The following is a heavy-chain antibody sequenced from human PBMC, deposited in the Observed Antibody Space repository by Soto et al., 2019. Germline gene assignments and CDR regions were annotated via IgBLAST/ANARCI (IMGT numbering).Heavy chain of an antibody. CDR3: ARVPVAVAASEDYYGLDV. CDR2: INTDGLS. D-gene: IGHD2-15*01. CDR1: GVSITSYY. J-gene: IGHJ6*02. V-gene: IGHV4-4*07. Sequence: QVQLEESGPGLVRPSETLSLTCSVSGVSITSYYWSWIRQSAGGGLEWMGRINTDGLSTYSPSFKSRLTMSLDTSTNLVSLRLISVTAADTAVYFCARVPVAVAASEDYYGLDVWGQGTTVTVSS.